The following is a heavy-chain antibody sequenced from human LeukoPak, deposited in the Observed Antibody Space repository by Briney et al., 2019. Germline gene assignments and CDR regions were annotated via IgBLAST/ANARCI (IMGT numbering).Heavy chain of an antibody. CDR3: AKEVQWLVPDY. D-gene: IGHD6-19*01. J-gene: IGHJ4*02. Sequence: GGSLRLSCAASGFTFVNCGFHWVRQAPGKALEWVAFISYNGIKKHADSVKGRFTISRDNSKNTLYLQMNSLRAEDTAVYYCAKEVQWLVPDYWGQGTLVTVSS. V-gene: IGHV3-30*18. CDR1: GFTFVNCG. CDR2: ISYNGIKK.